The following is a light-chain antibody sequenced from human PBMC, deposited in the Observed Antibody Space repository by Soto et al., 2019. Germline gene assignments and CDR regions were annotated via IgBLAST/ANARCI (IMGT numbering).Light chain of an antibody. CDR2: AAS. Sequence: DIQMTQSPSSLSASVGDRVTITCRASQSISSYLNWYQQKPGKAPKLLIYAASSLQSGVPSRFSGSGSGTDFTLTISSLQPEDFATYYCQQSYSPTLGQGTKVEIK. CDR1: QSISSY. J-gene: IGKJ1*01. CDR3: QQSYSPT. V-gene: IGKV1-39*01.